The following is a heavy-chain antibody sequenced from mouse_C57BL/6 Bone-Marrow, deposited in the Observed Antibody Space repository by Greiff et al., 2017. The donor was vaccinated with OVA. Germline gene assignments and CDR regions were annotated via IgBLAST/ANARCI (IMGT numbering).Heavy chain of an antibody. CDR1: GYTFTSYW. Sequence: VQLQQSGAELVRPGSSVKLSCKASGYTFTSYWMDWVKQRPGQGLEWIGNIYPSDSETHYNQKFKDKATLTVDKSSSTAYMQLSSLTSEDSAVYYCARLTTVVADYFDYWGQGTTLTVSS. D-gene: IGHD1-1*01. CDR3: ARLTTVVADYFDY. V-gene: IGHV1-61*01. CDR2: IYPSDSET. J-gene: IGHJ2*01.